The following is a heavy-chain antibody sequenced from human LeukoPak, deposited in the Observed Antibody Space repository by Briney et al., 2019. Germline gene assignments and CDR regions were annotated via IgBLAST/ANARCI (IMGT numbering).Heavy chain of an antibody. CDR1: GFTFSNAW. CDR3: ANPSYCSGSCQLFDY. Sequence: GGSLRLSCAASGFTFSNAWMSWVRQAPGKGLEWVGRIKSKTDGGTTDYAAPVKGRFTISRDDSKNTLYLQMNSLKTEDTAVYYCANPSYCSGSCQLFDYWGQGTLVTVSS. J-gene: IGHJ4*02. D-gene: IGHD2-15*01. CDR2: IKSKTDGGTT. V-gene: IGHV3-15*01.